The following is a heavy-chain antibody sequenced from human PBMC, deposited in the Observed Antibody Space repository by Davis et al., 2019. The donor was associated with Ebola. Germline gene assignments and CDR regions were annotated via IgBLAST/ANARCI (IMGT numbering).Heavy chain of an antibody. J-gene: IGHJ4*02. D-gene: IGHD6-25*01. CDR2: IRKDGVQK. Sequence: PGGSLRLSCAASGFTFSSYGMHWVRQAPGKGLEWVATIRKDGVQKFYVDSVKGRFIISRDNARNSLYLQMNSLKNEDTAVYYCARVVSGYWGQGTLVSVSS. CDR3: ARVVSGY. V-gene: IGHV3-7*03. CDR1: GFTFSSYG.